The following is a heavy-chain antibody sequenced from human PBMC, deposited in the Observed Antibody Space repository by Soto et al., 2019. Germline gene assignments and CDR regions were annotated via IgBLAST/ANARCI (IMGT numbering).Heavy chain of an antibody. D-gene: IGHD1-1*01. CDR2: INHSGST. J-gene: IGHJ5*02. V-gene: IGHV4-34*01. Sequence: SETLSLTCAVYGGSFSGYYWSWIRQPPGKGLEWIGEINHSGSTNYNPSLKSRVTISVDTSKNQFSLKLSSVTAADTAVYYCVRDGTKTLRDWSDPWGQGISVTVSS. CDR3: VRDGTKTLRDWSDP. CDR1: GGSFSGYY.